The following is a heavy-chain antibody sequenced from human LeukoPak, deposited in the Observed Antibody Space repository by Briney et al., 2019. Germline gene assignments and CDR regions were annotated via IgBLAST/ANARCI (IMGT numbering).Heavy chain of an antibody. J-gene: IGHJ4*02. CDR3: ARESYYFDY. Sequence: PGGSLRLSCAASGFTFSSYDMNWVRQAAGKGLEWVSYISSSGSTIYYADSVKGRFTISRDNAKNSLYLQMNSLRAEDTAVYYCARESYYFDYWGQGTLVTVSS. CDR1: GFTFSSYD. V-gene: IGHV3-48*03. CDR2: ISSSGSTI.